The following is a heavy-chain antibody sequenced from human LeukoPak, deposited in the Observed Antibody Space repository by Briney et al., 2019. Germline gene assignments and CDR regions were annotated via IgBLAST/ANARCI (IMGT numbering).Heavy chain of an antibody. CDR2: IKQDGSEK. V-gene: IGHV3-7*01. CDR3: ARDPPEYCSSTSCHYYGMDV. CDR1: GFTFDYYW. Sequence: PGGSLRLSCAASGFTFDYYWMHWVRQAPGKGLEWVANIKQDGSEKYYVDPVKGRFTISRDNAKNSLYLQMNSLRAEDTAVYYCARDPPEYCSSTSCHYYGMDVWGQGTTVTVSS. J-gene: IGHJ6*02. D-gene: IGHD2-2*01.